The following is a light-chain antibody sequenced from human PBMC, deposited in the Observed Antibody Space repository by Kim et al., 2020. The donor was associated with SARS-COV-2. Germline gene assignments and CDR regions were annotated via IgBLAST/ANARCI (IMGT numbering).Light chain of an antibody. CDR2: GAS. V-gene: IGKV3-15*01. CDR1: QSVSSN. J-gene: IGKJ1*01. CDR3: QQYNNWART. Sequence: SPGERAPLSCRASQSVSSNLAWYQQKPGQAPRLLIYGASTRATGIPARFSGSGSGTEFTLTISSLQSEDFAVYYCQQYNNWARTFGQGTKVDIK.